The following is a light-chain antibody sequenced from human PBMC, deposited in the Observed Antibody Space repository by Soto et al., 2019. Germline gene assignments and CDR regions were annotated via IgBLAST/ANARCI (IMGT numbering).Light chain of an antibody. Sequence: HSVLTQPRSVSGSPGQSVTISCTGTSSDVGGYNYVSWYQQHPGKAPKLMIYDVSKRPSGVPDRFSGSKSGNTASLTISGLQAEDEADYYCCSYAGSYTFVFGGGTKVTVL. V-gene: IGLV2-11*01. CDR1: SSDVGGYNY. J-gene: IGLJ2*01. CDR3: CSYAGSYTFV. CDR2: DVS.